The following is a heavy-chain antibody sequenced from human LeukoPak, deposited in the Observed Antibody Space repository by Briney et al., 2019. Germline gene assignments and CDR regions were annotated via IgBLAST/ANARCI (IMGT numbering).Heavy chain of an antibody. CDR2: IYHSGST. J-gene: IGHJ1*01. CDR1: GGSISSSNW. CDR3: ARREYDILTGYSYFQH. D-gene: IGHD3-9*01. V-gene: IGHV4-4*02. Sequence: SETLSLTCAVSGGSISSSNWWSWVRQPPGKGLEWIGEIYHSGSTNYNSSLKSRVTISVDKSKNQFSLKLSSVTAADTAVYYCARREYDILTGYSYFQHWGQGTLVTVSS.